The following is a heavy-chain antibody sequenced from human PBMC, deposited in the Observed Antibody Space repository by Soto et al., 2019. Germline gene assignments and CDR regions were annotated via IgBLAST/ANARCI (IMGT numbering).Heavy chain of an antibody. D-gene: IGHD6-19*01. CDR2: INHSGST. Sequence: SETLSLTCAVYGGSFSGYYWSWIRQPPGKGLEWIGEINHSGSTNYNPSLKSRVTISVDTSKNQFSLKLSSVTAADTAVYYCARGPQTIAVAVHIDYWGRGTLVTVSS. V-gene: IGHV4-34*01. CDR3: ARGPQTIAVAVHIDY. J-gene: IGHJ4*02. CDR1: GGSFSGYY.